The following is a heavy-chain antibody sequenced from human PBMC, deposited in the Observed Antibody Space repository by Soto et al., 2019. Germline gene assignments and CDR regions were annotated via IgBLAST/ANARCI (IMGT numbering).Heavy chain of an antibody. Sequence: GSLRLSCAASGFTVSSNYMSWVRQAPGKGLEWVSVIYSGGSTYYADSVKGRFTISRDNSKNTLYLQMNSLRAEDTAVYYCARVRKAYGDYGGKYFDYWGQGTLVTVSS. CDR3: ARVRKAYGDYGGKYFDY. V-gene: IGHV3-66*01. D-gene: IGHD4-17*01. CDR1: GFTVSSNY. J-gene: IGHJ4*02. CDR2: IYSGGST.